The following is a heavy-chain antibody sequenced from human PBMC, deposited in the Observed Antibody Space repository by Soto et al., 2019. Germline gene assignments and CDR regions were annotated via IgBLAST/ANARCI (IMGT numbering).Heavy chain of an antibody. CDR2: ISAYNGNT. D-gene: IGHD4-17*01. V-gene: IGHV1-18*04. Sequence: ASVKVSCKASGYTFTSYGISWVRQAPGQGLEWMGWISAYNGNTNYAQKLQGRVTMTTDTSTSTAYMELRSLRSDDTAVYYRAREWATVTILDYWGQGTLVTVSS. CDR3: AREWATVTILDY. CDR1: GYTFTSYG. J-gene: IGHJ4*02.